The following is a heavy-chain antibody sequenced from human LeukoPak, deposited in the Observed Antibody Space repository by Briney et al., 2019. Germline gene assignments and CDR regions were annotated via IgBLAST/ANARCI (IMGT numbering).Heavy chain of an antibody. CDR2: ISYDGSNK. V-gene: IGHV3-30*03. CDR1: GFTFSSYG. Sequence: PGGSLRLSCAASGFTFSSYGMPWVRQAPGKGLEWVAVISYDGSNKYYADSVKGRFTISRDNSKNTLYLQMNSLRAEDTAVYYCARDRGPVVPAAINWFDPWGQGTLVTVSS. J-gene: IGHJ5*02. CDR3: ARDRGPVVPAAINWFDP. D-gene: IGHD2-2*02.